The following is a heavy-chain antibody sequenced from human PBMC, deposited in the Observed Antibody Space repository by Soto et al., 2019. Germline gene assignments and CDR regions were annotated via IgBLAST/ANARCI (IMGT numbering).Heavy chain of an antibody. CDR2: INGDGSRS. Sequence: EVQLVESGGGLVQPGGSLRLSCATSGFTFSDYWIHWVRQAPGKGLVWVSRINGDGSRSDYADSEKGRFTIYRDNAENTVYLQMNSLSAEDTAVYFCARGIRGKYGMDVWGHGTTITVSS. CDR3: ARGIRGKYGMDV. CDR1: GFTFSDYW. D-gene: IGHD3-10*01. J-gene: IGHJ6*02. V-gene: IGHV3-74*01.